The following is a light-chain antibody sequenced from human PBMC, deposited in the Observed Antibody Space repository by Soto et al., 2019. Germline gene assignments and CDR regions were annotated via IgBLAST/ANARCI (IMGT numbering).Light chain of an antibody. CDR1: SSNIGNNY. CDR3: GTWDSSLSAVV. V-gene: IGLV1-51*01. Sequence: QSVLTQPPSVSAAPGQKVTISCSGSSSNIGNNYVSWYQQLPGTAPKLLSDDNNKRPSGIPDRFSGSKSGTSATLGITGLQTGDEADYYCGTWDSSLSAVVFGGGTKLTVL. J-gene: IGLJ2*01. CDR2: DNN.